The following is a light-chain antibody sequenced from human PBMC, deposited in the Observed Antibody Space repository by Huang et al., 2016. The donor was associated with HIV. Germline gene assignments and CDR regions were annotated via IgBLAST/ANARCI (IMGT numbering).Light chain of an antibody. J-gene: IGKJ5*01. CDR1: QDISNR. CDR3: QQYDTHPIT. Sequence: DIQMTQSPSSLSASVGDRVTITCQASQDISNRLNWYQQKPGKAPKLLIYDAANLETVVPSRFSGSGSGTDFTFTISSLQPEDIATYHCQQYDTHPITFGQGTRVAIK. CDR2: DAA. V-gene: IGKV1-33*01.